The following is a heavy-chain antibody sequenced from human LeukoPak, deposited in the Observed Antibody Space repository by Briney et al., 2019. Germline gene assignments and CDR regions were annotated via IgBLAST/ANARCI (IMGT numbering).Heavy chain of an antibody. V-gene: IGHV1-46*01. CDR1: GGTFSSYA. Sequence: GASVKVSCKASGGTFSSYAISWVRQAPGQGLEWMGIINPSGGSTSYAQKFQGRVTMTRDMSTSTVYMELSSLRSEDTAVYYCARAYYYDSSGYYYDLFDYWGQGTLVTVSS. D-gene: IGHD3-22*01. CDR2: INPSGGST. CDR3: ARAYYYDSSGYYYDLFDY. J-gene: IGHJ4*02.